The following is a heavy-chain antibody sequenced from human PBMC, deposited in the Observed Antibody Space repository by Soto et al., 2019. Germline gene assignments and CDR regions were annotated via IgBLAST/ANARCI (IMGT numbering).Heavy chain of an antibody. CDR1: GGSISSSSYY. V-gene: IGHV4-39*01. J-gene: IGHJ4*02. CDR3: ARHEPASSGYSYDNLDY. CDR2: IYYSGSP. D-gene: IGHD5-18*01. Sequence: PSETLSLTCTVSGGSISSSSYYWGWIRQPPGKGLEWIGSIYYSGSPYYNPSLKSRVTISVDTSKNQFSLKLSSVTAADTAVYYCARHEPASSGYSYDNLDYWGQGTLVTVS.